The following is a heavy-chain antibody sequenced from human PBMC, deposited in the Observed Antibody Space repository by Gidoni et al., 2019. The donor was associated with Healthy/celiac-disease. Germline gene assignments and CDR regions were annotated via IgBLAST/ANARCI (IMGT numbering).Heavy chain of an antibody. Sequence: QVQLVESGGGVVQPGRSLRLSCAASGFTFSSYGMHWVRQAPGKGLEWVAVIWYDGSNKYYADSVKGRFTISRDNSKNTLYLQMNSLRAEDTAVYYCARDYDILTGYLLGRTSGGMDVWGQGTTVTVSS. J-gene: IGHJ6*02. D-gene: IGHD3-9*01. CDR3: ARDYDILTGYLLGRTSGGMDV. V-gene: IGHV3-33*01. CDR2: IWYDGSNK. CDR1: GFTFSSYG.